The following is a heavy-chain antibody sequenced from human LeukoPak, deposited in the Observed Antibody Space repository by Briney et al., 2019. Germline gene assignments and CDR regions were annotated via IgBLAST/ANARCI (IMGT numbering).Heavy chain of an antibody. CDR3: AKAVGGTIDY. CDR1: GFTFSSNA. D-gene: IGHD1-26*01. CDR2: ISGSGDST. J-gene: IGHJ4*02. Sequence: GGSLRLSCAASGFTFSSNAMNWVRQAPGKGLEWVSVISGSGDSTYYTDSVKGRFTISRDNSKNTLFLQMNSLRPEDTALYHCAKAVGGTIDYWGQGTLVTVSS. V-gene: IGHV3-23*01.